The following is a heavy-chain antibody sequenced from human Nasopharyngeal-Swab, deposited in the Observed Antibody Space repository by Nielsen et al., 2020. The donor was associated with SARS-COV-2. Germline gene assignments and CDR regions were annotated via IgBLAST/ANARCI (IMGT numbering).Heavy chain of an antibody. Sequence: SETLSLTCAVYGGSFSGYYWSWIRQPPGKGLEWIGYIYYSGSTNYNPSLKSRVTISVDTSKNQFSLKLSSVTAADTAVYYCARGYYDRARDYWGQGTLVTVSS. CDR3: ARGYYDRARDY. J-gene: IGHJ4*02. D-gene: IGHD3-22*01. CDR2: IYYSGST. V-gene: IGHV4-59*12. CDR1: GGSFSGYY.